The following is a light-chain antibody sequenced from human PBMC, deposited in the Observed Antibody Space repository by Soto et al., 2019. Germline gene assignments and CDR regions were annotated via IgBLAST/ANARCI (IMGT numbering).Light chain of an antibody. CDR3: QQRYNRYT. Sequence: EIVLTHSPATLSLSPGEKATLSCRASQSISSYLAWFQQKPGQAPRLLIYDASSRATGIPARFSGSGSGTDFTLTISSVEYEDSAAYYCQQRYNRYTFGQGTKLEIK. CDR1: QSISSY. V-gene: IGKV3-11*01. CDR2: DAS. J-gene: IGKJ2*01.